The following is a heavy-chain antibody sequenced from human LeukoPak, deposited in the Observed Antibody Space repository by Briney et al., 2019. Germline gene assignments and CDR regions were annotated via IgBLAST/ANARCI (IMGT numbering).Heavy chain of an antibody. CDR2: ISAYNGNT. V-gene: IGHV1-18*01. J-gene: IGHJ4*02. CDR3: ARELLGIAAAGPDY. CDR1: GYIFTSYG. Sequence: GASVKVSCKASGYIFTSYGINWVRQAPGQGLEGMGWISAYNGNTNYAQKLQGRVTMTTDTSTSTAYMELRSLRSDDTAVYYCARELLGIAAAGPDYWGQGTLVTVSS. D-gene: IGHD6-13*01.